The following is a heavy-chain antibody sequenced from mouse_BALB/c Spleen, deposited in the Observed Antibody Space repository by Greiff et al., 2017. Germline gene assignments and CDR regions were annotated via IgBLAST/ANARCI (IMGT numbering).Heavy chain of an antibody. V-gene: IGHV3-2*02. CDR1: GYSITSDYA. CDR3: ARSIGTVVATEY. CDR2: ISYSGST. J-gene: IGHJ2*01. D-gene: IGHD1-1*01. Sequence: EVQRVESGPGLVKPSQSLSLTCTVTGYSITSDYAWNWIRQFPGNKLEWMGYISYSGSTSYNPSLKSRISITRDTSKNQFFLQLNSVTTEDTATYYCARSIGTVVATEYWGQGTTLTVSS.